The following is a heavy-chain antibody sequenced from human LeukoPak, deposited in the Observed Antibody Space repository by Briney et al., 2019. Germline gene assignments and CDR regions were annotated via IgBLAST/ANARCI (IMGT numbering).Heavy chain of an antibody. CDR2: IYSGGST. CDR1: EFSVGSNY. CDR3: ARIPSRALDI. V-gene: IGHV3-66*01. D-gene: IGHD2-21*01. J-gene: IGHJ3*02. Sequence: GGSLRLSCAASEFSVGSNYMTWGRQAPGEGLEGVSLIYSGGSTYYADSVKGRFTISRDNSKNTLYLQMNSLRAEDTAVYYCARIPSRALDIWGQGTMVTVAS.